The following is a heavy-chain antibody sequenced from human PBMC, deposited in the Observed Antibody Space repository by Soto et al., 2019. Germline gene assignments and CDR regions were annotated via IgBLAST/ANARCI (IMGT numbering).Heavy chain of an antibody. J-gene: IGHJ3*02. CDR1: GYTFTRYD. D-gene: IGHD2-2*02. CDR3: ARGGGGYCSSTSCYRVDAFDI. Sequence: ASVKVSCKASGYTFTRYDINWLRQATGQGQEWMRWMNPNSGNTGYAQKFQGRVTMTRNTSISTAYKELSSLRSEDTAVYYCARGGGGYCSSTSCYRVDAFDIWGQGTMVTVSS. V-gene: IGHV1-8*01. CDR2: MNPNSGNT.